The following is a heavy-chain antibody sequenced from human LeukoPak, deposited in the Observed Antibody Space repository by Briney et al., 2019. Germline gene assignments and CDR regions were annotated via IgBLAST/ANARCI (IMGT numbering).Heavy chain of an antibody. CDR1: GFSIRSYE. V-gene: IGHV3-48*03. CDR3: ARVELAPYYYYMDV. Sequence: PGGSLRLSCAASGFSIRSYEMNWVRQAPGKGLEWVSYISSSGTTIYYVDSVKGRFTISRDNAKNSLYLQMNSLRAEDTAVYYCARVELAPYYYYMDVWGKGTTVTVSS. CDR2: ISSSGTTI. D-gene: IGHD1-7*01. J-gene: IGHJ6*03.